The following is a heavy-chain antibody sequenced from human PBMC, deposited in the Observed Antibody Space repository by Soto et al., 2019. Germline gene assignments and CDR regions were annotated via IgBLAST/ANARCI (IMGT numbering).Heavy chain of an antibody. CDR1: GFTVSSNY. V-gene: IGHV3-53*04. J-gene: IGHJ4*02. D-gene: IGHD3-22*01. CDR3: ARDSDSSGYYLKSTYFDY. Sequence: GGSLRLSCAASGFTVSSNYMSWVRQDPGKGLEWVSVIYSGGSTYYADSVKGRFTISRHNSKNTLYLQMNSLRAEDTAVYYCARDSDSSGYYLKSTYFDYWGQGALVTVS. CDR2: IYSGGST.